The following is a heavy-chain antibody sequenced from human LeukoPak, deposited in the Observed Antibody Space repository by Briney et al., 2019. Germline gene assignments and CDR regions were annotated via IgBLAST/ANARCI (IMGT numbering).Heavy chain of an antibody. CDR1: GFTFSSYA. J-gene: IGHJ4*02. CDR2: ISSNGGST. CDR3: ARGEDYEYVWGAFDY. V-gene: IGHV3-64*01. D-gene: IGHD3-16*01. Sequence: GGSLRLSCAASGFTFSSYAMHWVRQAPGKGLEYVSAISSNGGSTYYANSVKGRFTISRDNSKNTLYLQMGSLRAEDMAVYYCARGEDYEYVWGAFDYWGQGTLVTVSS.